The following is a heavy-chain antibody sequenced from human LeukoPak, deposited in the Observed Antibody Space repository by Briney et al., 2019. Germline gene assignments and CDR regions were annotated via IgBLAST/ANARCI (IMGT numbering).Heavy chain of an antibody. CDR2: IIPIFGTA. CDR3: ARGDFEAARPDY. J-gene: IGHJ4*02. D-gene: IGHD6-6*01. V-gene: IGHV1-69*06. Sequence: ASVKLSCKASGGTFSSYAISWVRQAPGQGLEWMGGIIPIFGTANYAQKFQGRVTITADKSTSTAYMELSSLRSEDTAVYYCARGDFEAARPDYWGQGTLVTVSS. CDR1: GGTFSSYA.